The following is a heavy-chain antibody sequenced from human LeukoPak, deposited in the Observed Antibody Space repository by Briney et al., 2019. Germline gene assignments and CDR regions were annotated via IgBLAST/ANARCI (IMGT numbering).Heavy chain of an antibody. D-gene: IGHD5-18*01. Sequence: PGGSLRLSCAASGFTFSDYYMSWIRQAPGKGLEWVSYISSSSSYTNYADSVKGRFTIFRDNAKNTLYLQMNSLRAEDTAVYYCAMGYSYAYYYFDYWGQGTLVTVSS. V-gene: IGHV3-11*06. CDR1: GFTFSDYY. CDR2: ISSSSSYT. J-gene: IGHJ4*02. CDR3: AMGYSYAYYYFDY.